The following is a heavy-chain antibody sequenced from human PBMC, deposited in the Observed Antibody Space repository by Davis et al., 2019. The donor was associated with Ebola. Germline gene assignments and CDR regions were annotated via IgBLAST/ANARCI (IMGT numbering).Heavy chain of an antibody. V-gene: IGHV1-18*01. CDR2: ISTYNGNT. CDR3: ARDLTGTYDFDY. CDR1: GYAFTTSG. Sequence: AASVKVSCKASGYAFTTSGISWVRQAPGQGLEWMRWISTYNGNTNYAQKLQGRVTMTTDTSTSTAYMELRSLRSDDTAVYYWARDLTGTYDFDYWGQGTLVTVSS. D-gene: IGHD3-9*01. J-gene: IGHJ4*02.